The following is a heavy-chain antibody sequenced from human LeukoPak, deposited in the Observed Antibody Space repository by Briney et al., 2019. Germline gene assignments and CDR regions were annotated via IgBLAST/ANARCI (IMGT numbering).Heavy chain of an antibody. V-gene: IGHV1-46*01. CDR1: GYTFTSYY. CDR3: AMNRKNTRRGGSYYYDSNGYYYFDY. D-gene: IGHD3-22*01. J-gene: IGHJ4*02. Sequence: ASVKVSCKASGYTFTSYYMHWVRQAPGQGLEWMGIINPSGGSTSYAHKFQGRVTVTRDLSTSTVYMELSSLRSEDTAVYYCAMNRKNTRRGGSYYYDSNGYYYFDYWGQGTLVTVSS. CDR2: INPSGGST.